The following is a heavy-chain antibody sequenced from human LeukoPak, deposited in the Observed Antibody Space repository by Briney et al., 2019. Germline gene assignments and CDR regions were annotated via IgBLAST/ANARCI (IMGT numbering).Heavy chain of an antibody. J-gene: IGHJ5*02. Sequence: SETLSLTCAVYGGSFSGYYWSWIRQPPGKGLEWIGEINHSGSTNYNPSLKSRVTISVDTSKNQFSLRLTSVTAADTAVYYCARQEQQLIYNWFDPWGQGTLVTVSS. D-gene: IGHD6-13*01. CDR3: ARQEQQLIYNWFDP. CDR2: INHSGST. V-gene: IGHV4-34*01. CDR1: GGSFSGYY.